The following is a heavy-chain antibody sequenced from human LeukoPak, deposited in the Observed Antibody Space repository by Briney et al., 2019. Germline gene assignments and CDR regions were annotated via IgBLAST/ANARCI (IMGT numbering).Heavy chain of an antibody. Sequence: GGSLRLSCAASGFTFSSYAMSWVRQAPVKGLEWVSAISGSGGSTYYADSVKGRFTISRDNSKNTLYLQMNSLRAEDTAVYYCAKGVCSSTSCYYDYWGQGTLVTVFS. V-gene: IGHV3-23*01. J-gene: IGHJ4*02. CDR2: ISGSGGST. CDR3: AKGVCSSTSCYYDY. CDR1: GFTFSSYA. D-gene: IGHD2-2*01.